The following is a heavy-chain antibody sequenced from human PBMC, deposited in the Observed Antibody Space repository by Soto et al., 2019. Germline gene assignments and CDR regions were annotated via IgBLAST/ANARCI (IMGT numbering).Heavy chain of an antibody. CDR1: GYTFTSYY. J-gene: IGHJ5*02. CDR2: INPSGGST. D-gene: IGHD6-19*01. CDR3: AARPPSGYNSFDP. V-gene: IGHV1-46*01. Sequence: ASVKVSCKASGYTFTSYYMHWVRQAPGQGLEWMGIINPSGGSTSYAQKFQGRVTMTRDTSTSTVYMELSSLRSEDTAVYYWAARPPSGYNSFDPWGQGTLVTVSS.